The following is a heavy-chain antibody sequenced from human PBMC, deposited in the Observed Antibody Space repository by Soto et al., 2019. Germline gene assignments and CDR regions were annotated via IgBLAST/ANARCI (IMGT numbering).Heavy chain of an antibody. CDR2: ISSSSSTI. V-gene: IGHV3-48*02. J-gene: IGHJ4*01. D-gene: IGHD5-12*01. CDR1: GFTFRSYN. CDR3: PRGGTIAVTTIGDY. Sequence: DVQLVESGGGLVQPGGSLRLSCAASGFTFRSYNMNWVRQAPGKGLDWLSYISSSSSTIYYADSVKGRFTISRDNAKNSLYLQMNSLRDDDTAMYYCPRGGTIAVTTIGDYWGQGTLVTVSS.